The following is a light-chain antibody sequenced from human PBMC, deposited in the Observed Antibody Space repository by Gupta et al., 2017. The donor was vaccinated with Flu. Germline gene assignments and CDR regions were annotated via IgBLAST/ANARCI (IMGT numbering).Light chain of an antibody. CDR3: HQYNSYSPET. Sequence: STLSASVGDRVTITCRASQSINNWLAWYQHKPGKAPKLLIYKASSLQSGVPSRFSGSGSGTEFSLTISSLQPDDFAIYYCHQYNSYSPETFGQGTKLEIK. CDR1: QSINNW. CDR2: KAS. V-gene: IGKV1-5*03. J-gene: IGKJ2*01.